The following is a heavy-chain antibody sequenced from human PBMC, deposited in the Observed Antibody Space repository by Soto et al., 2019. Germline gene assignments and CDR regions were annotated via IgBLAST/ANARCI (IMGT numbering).Heavy chain of an antibody. D-gene: IGHD6-19*01. V-gene: IGHV1-69*13. CDR3: ARDSPGYSSGWY. J-gene: IGHJ4*02. CDR2: IIPIFGTA. CDR1: GGTFSSYA. Sequence: XVKVSCKASGGTFSSYAISWVRQAPGQGLEWMGGIIPIFGTANYAQKFQGRVTITADESTSTAYMELSSLRSEDTAVYYCARDSPGYSSGWYWGQGTLVTVSS.